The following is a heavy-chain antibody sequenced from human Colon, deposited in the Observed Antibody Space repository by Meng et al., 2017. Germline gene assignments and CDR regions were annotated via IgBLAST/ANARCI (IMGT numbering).Heavy chain of an antibody. V-gene: IGHV3-23*04. Sequence: VRLGQSGGGLVEPGGSLRLSFVASGFTFSNWAMSWVRQTPVKGLEWVSAISGSGEDTYYGDSVKGRFTISRDNAKNTLYLQMNSLRAEDTAVYYCARDGGHRADSWGQGTLVTVSS. J-gene: IGHJ4*02. CDR3: ARDGGHRADS. D-gene: IGHD2-15*01. CDR1: GFTFSNWA. CDR2: ISGSGEDT.